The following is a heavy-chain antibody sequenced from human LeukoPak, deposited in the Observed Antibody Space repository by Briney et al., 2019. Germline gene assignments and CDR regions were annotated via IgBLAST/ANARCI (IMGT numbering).Heavy chain of an antibody. CDR3: AKAYHYGAGSSFDY. CDR2: ISARGDNT. V-gene: IGHV3-23*01. CDR1: GFTFTNYA. D-gene: IGHD3-10*01. J-gene: IGHJ4*02. Sequence: GGSLRLSCAASGFTFTNYAMSWVRQAPGKGLEWVSAISARGDNTYYADSVKGRFSISRDNSQNTQYLQMDSLRAEDTAIYYCAKAYHYGAGSSFDYWGQGNLVTVSS.